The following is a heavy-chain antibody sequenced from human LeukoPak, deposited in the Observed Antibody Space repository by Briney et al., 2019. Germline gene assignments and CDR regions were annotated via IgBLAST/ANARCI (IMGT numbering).Heavy chain of an antibody. CDR1: GGSFSGYY. D-gene: IGHD3-9*01. J-gene: IGHJ4*02. CDR2: INHSGST. Sequence: SETLSLTCAVYGGSFSGYYWSWIRQPPGKGLEWIGEINHSGSTNYNPSLKSRVTISVDTSKNQFSVKLSSVTAADTAVYYCARGGENYDILTGYYSRYDYWGQGTLVTVSS. V-gene: IGHV4-34*01. CDR3: ARGGENYDILTGYYSRYDY.